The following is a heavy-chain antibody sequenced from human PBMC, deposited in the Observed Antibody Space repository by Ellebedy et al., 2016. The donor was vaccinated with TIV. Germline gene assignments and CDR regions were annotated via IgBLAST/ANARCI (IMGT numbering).Heavy chain of an antibody. Sequence: GESLKISCAASGFTLSSYWMSWVRQAPGKGLEWVANMKQDGSEKYYVDSVKGRFTISRDNAKDSVYLQMNSLRVEDTAVYYCARDRIMYGMDVWGQGTAVIVSS. D-gene: IGHD2-15*01. V-gene: IGHV3-7*03. CDR2: MKQDGSEK. CDR3: ARDRIMYGMDV. CDR1: GFTLSSYW. J-gene: IGHJ6*02.